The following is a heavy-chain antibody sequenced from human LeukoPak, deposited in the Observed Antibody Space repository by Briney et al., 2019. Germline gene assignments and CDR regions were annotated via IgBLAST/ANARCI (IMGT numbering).Heavy chain of an antibody. CDR2: ISAYNGNT. Sequence: GASVKVSCKGSGYTFTNYGISWVRQAPGQGLEWMGWISAYNGNTNYAQKLQGRVTMTTDTSTSTAYMELRSLRSDDTAVYYCARVVSEEVVNDYWGQGTLVTVSS. CDR1: GYTFTNYG. D-gene: IGHD3-22*01. V-gene: IGHV1-18*01. J-gene: IGHJ4*02. CDR3: ARVVSEEVVNDY.